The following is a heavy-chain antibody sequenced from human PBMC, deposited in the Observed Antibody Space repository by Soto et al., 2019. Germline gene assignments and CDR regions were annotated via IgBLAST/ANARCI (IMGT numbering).Heavy chain of an antibody. CDR1: GFTVSSNC. V-gene: IGHV3-66*01. D-gene: IGHD6-13*01. CDR2: MYSGGST. CDR3: ARVGLGSSWYFGDYFDY. J-gene: IGHJ4*02. Sequence: EVRLVESGGGLVQPGGSLRHSCAASGFTVSSNCMSWIRQAPGKGLEWVSVMYSGGSTYYADSVKGRFTISRDNSKNTLYLQMNSLRAEDTAVYYCARVGLGSSWYFGDYFDYWGQGTLVTVSS.